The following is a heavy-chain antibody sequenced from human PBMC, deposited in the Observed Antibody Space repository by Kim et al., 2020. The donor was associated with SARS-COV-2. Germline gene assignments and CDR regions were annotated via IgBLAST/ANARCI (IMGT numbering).Heavy chain of an antibody. Sequence: YAQKFQGRVTMTRNTSISTAYMELSSLRSEDTAVYYCARGIVVVTDHSAYWGQGTLVTVSS. J-gene: IGHJ4*02. V-gene: IGHV1-8*01. CDR3: ARGIVVVTDHSAY. D-gene: IGHD2-21*02.